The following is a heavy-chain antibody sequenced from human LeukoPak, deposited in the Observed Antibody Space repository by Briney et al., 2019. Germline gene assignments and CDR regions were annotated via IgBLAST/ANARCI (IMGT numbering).Heavy chain of an antibody. CDR1: GGAISSSNW. Sequence: SGTLSLTCTVSGGAISSSNWWSWVRQPPGKGLEWIGEIFHGGSTNYNPSLKSRVTISGDKSRNLISLKVSSVTAADTAVYYCARLKKDIVVVPAAQPYYYYYYMDVWGKGTTVTISS. V-gene: IGHV4-4*02. CDR2: IFHGGST. D-gene: IGHD2-2*01. J-gene: IGHJ6*03. CDR3: ARLKKDIVVVPAAQPYYYYYYMDV.